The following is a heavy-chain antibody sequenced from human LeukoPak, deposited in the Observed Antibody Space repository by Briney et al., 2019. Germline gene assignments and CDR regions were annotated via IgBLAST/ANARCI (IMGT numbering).Heavy chain of an antibody. CDR3: AREIPYCSSTSCPFGY. V-gene: IGHV3-23*01. Sequence: PAGGSLRLSCAASGFTFSSYAMSWVRQAPGRGLEWVSGISGSGSITLYADSVKGRFTISRDNSKNTLYLQMNSLRAEDTAVYYCAREIPYCSSTSCPFGYWGQGTLVTVSS. J-gene: IGHJ4*02. D-gene: IGHD2-2*01. CDR1: GFTFSSYA. CDR2: ISGSGSIT.